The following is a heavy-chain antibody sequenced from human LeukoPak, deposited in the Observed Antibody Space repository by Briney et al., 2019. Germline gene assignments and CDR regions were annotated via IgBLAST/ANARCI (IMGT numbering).Heavy chain of an antibody. Sequence: QPGGSLRLACAVSGFTVSSNYMSWVRQAPGKGLEWVSVIYSGGSTYYADSVKGRFTISRDNSKNTLYLQMTSLRAEDTAVYYCARDSIYGARVYYFPDLWGKGPLATASS. CDR3: ARDSIYGARVYYFPDL. CDR1: GFTVSSNY. D-gene: IGHD4/OR15-4a*01. J-gene: IGHJ5*02. V-gene: IGHV3-53*01. CDR2: IYSGGST.